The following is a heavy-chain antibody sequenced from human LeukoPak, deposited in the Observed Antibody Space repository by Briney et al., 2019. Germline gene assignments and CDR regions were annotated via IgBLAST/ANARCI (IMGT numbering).Heavy chain of an antibody. D-gene: IGHD2/OR15-2a*01. CDR2: ISHDGSDK. J-gene: IGHJ4*02. CDR1: GFIFSSSL. V-gene: IGHV3-30*04. Sequence: GRSLRLSCAASGFIFSSSLMHWVRQAPGKRLEWVAVISHDGSDKYYADSVKGRFTISRDNAKNTLYLQVNSLRDEDTAVYYCARDWFHAIDYWGQGTLVTVSS. CDR3: ARDWFHAIDY.